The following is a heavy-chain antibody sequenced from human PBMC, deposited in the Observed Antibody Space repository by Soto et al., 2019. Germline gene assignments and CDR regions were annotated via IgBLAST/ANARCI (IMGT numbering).Heavy chain of an antibody. V-gene: IGHV1-58*01. CDR3: AADPRFTFWFDP. CDR2: IVVGSGNT. J-gene: IGHJ5*02. Sequence: SVKVSCKASGFTFTSSAVQWVRQARGQRLEWIGWIVVGSGNTNYAQKFQERDTITRDMSTSTAYMELSSLRSEDTAVYYCAADPRFTFWFDPWGQGTLVTVSS. D-gene: IGHD3-3*01. CDR1: GFTFTSSA.